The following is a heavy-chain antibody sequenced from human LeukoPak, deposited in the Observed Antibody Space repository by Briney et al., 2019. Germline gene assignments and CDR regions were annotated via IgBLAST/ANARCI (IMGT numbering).Heavy chain of an antibody. CDR1: GYTFTSYG. D-gene: IGHD2-15*01. V-gene: IGHV1-18*01. CDR3: AREGVVVAATPYYYYYYMDV. CDR2: ISAYNGNT. J-gene: IGHJ6*03. Sequence: ASVKVSCKASGYTFTSYGISWVRQAPGQGLEWMGWISAYNGNTNYAQKLQGRVTMTTDTSTSTAYMELRSLRSDDTAVYYCAREGVVVAATPYYYYYYMDVWGKGTTVTVSS.